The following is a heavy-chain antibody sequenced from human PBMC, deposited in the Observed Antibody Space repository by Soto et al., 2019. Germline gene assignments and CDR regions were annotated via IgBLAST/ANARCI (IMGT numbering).Heavy chain of an antibody. V-gene: IGHV3-23*01. CDR2: ISGSGGST. D-gene: IGHD3-16*01. Sequence: GGSLRLSCAASGFTFSSYAMSWVRQAPGKGLEWVSAISGSGGSTYYADSGKGRFTISRDNSKNTLYLQMNSRRAEDTAVYYCAKDQIEVEGDSTQQIPYDYWGQGTLVTVSS. J-gene: IGHJ4*02. CDR1: GFTFSSYA. CDR3: AKDQIEVEGDSTQQIPYDY.